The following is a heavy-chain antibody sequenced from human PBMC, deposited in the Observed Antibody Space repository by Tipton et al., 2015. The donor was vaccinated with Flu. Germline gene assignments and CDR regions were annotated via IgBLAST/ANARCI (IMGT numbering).Heavy chain of an antibody. CDR3: TRHVNGYKTD. CDR2: ISDSSANM. V-gene: IGHV3-23*01. J-gene: IGHJ4*02. Sequence: SLRLSCAASGFMFNTYVMGWVRQAPGKGLEWVSGISDSSANMFYADSVKGRFTVSRDNFKKTLYLQMDSLRAEDTAMYYCTRHVNGYKTDWGQGTLVTVSS. CDR1: GFMFNTYV. D-gene: IGHD5-24*01.